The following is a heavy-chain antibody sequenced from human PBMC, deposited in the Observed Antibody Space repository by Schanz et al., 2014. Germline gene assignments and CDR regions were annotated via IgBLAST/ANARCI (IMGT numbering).Heavy chain of an antibody. Sequence: VQLVESGGGLVQPGGSLRLSCAASGFTFRGYAMSWVRQAPGKGLEWVAVIWSDGTNEYYADSVKGRFTISGDSSKYTVYLQMNSLRADDTAVYYCAKGPYYYYYMDVWGNGTTVTVSS. V-gene: IGHV3-33*08. CDR1: GFTFRGYA. CDR2: IWSDGTNE. CDR3: AKGPYYYYYMDV. J-gene: IGHJ6*03.